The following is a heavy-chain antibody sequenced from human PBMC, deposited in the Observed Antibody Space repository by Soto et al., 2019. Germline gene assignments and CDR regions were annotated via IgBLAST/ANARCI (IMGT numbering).Heavy chain of an antibody. J-gene: IGHJ4*02. CDR1: GGSISSYY. D-gene: IGHD6-6*01. CDR2: IYYSGST. CDR3: ASPWSSSVNY. V-gene: IGHV4-59*05. Sequence: PSETLSLTCTVSGGSISSYYWSWIRQPPGKGLEWIGSIYYSGSTYYNPSLKSRVTISVDTSKNQFSLKLSSVTAADTAVYYCASPWSSSVNYWGQGTLVTVSS.